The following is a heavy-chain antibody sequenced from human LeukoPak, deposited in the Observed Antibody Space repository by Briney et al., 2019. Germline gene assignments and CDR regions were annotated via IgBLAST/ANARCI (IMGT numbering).Heavy chain of an antibody. J-gene: IGHJ4*02. Sequence: GSLRLSCAASGITFGPYAMNWVRQAPGKGLEWASTVSGSGVATYFADSVKGRFTISRDNSKDTLFLEMNNLRAEDAAVYYCATSSDWPYYFHYWGQGTLVTVSS. CDR2: VSGSGVAT. D-gene: IGHD2-21*01. CDR3: ATSSDWPYYFHY. V-gene: IGHV3-23*01. CDR1: GITFGPYA.